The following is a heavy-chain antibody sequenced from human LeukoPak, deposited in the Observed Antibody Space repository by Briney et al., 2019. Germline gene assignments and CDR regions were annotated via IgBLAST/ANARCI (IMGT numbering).Heavy chain of an antibody. CDR3: ARDCGGDCYGAFDI. D-gene: IGHD2-21*01. CDR2: INPNSGGT. Sequence: GASVKVSCKASGYTFTGYYMHWVRQAPGQGLEWMGWINPNSGGTNYAQKFQGRVTMTRDTSISTAYMELRSLRSDDTAVYYCARDCGGDCYGAFDIWGQGTMVTVSS. CDR1: GYTFTGYY. J-gene: IGHJ3*02. V-gene: IGHV1-2*02.